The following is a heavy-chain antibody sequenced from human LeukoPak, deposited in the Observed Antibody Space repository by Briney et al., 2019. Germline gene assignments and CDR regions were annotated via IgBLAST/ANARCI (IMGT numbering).Heavy chain of an antibody. D-gene: IGHD2-15*01. J-gene: IGHJ4*02. V-gene: IGHV1-2*02. CDR3: ARDERYCNGDNHYPDLGY. CDR1: GYTFTGYY. Sequence: GASVKVSCKASGYTFTGYYMFWVRQAPGQGLEWMGWINPNTGATKYGQNLQGRVTLPRDTSIRTTFMELSSLRSDDTAVYYCARDERYCNGDNHYPDLGYWGQGTLVTVSS. CDR2: INPNTGAT.